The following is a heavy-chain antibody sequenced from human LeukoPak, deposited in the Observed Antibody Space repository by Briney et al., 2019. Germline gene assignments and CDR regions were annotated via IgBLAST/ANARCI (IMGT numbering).Heavy chain of an antibody. D-gene: IGHD6-19*01. CDR1: GGSISSSSYY. Sequence: PSETLSLTCTVSGGSISSSSYYWGWIRQPPGKGLEWIGSIYYSGSTNYNPSLKSRVTISVDTSKNQFSLKLSSVTAADTAVYYCARTDHIAVAGGGRVGYWGQGTLVSVSS. CDR2: IYYSGST. V-gene: IGHV4-39*07. J-gene: IGHJ4*02. CDR3: ARTDHIAVAGGGRVGY.